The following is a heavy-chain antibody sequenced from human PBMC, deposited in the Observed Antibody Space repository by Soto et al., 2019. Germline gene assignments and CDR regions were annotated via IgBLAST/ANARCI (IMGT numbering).Heavy chain of an antibody. CDR3: ARARGRSALGSGMDV. V-gene: IGHV1-2*04. J-gene: IGHJ6*02. CDR1: GYTFTGYY. D-gene: IGHD1-26*01. CDR2: INPNSGGT. Sequence: QVQLVQSGAEVKKPGASVKVSCKASGYTFTGYYMHWVRQAPGQGLEWMGWINPNSGGTNYAQKFQGWVTITRDPSISTADMELSRRRSADTAVYYCARARGRSALGSGMDVWGQGTTVTVSS.